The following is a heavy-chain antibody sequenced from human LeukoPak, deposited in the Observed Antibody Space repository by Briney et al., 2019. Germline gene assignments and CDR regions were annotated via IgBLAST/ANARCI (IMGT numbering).Heavy chain of an antibody. V-gene: IGHV4-59*01. J-gene: IGHJ4*02. CDR2: IYYSGST. Sequence: SETLSLTCTVSGGSISSYYWSWIRQPPGKGLEWIGYIYYSGSTNYNPSLKSRVTISVDTSKNQFSLKLSSVTAADTAVYYCAKDPLYYEYYFDYWGQGTLVTVSS. CDR3: AKDPLYYEYYFDY. CDR1: GGSISSYY. D-gene: IGHD3-3*01.